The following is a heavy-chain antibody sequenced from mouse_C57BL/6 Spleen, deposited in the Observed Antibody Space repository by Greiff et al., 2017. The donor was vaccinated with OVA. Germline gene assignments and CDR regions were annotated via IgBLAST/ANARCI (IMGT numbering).Heavy chain of an antibody. CDR3: ARGLLRSFDV. V-gene: IGHV1-54*01. CDR1: GYAFTNYL. J-gene: IGHJ1*03. Sequence: VQLQQSGAELVRPGTSVKVSCKASGYAFTNYLIEWVKQRPGQGLEWIGVINPGSGGTNYNEKFKGKATLTADKSSSTAYMQLSSLTSEDSAVYFGARGLLRSFDVWGTGTTVTVSS. CDR2: INPGSGGT. D-gene: IGHD1-1*01.